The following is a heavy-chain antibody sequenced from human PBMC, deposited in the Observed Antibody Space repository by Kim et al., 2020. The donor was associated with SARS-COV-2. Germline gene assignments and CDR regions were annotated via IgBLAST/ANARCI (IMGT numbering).Heavy chain of an antibody. J-gene: IGHJ4*02. CDR3: GRSVSSWYRFDY. CDR1: GGSISSTGYY. CDR2: IFYSGTT. V-gene: IGHV4-39*01. Sequence: SETLSLTCTVSGGSISSTGYYWVWIRQPPGKGLEWIGSIFYSGTTYYNPSLKSRVTISVDTSKNQFSLNLSSVTAADTAVYYCGRSVSSWYRFDYWGQGT. D-gene: IGHD6-13*01.